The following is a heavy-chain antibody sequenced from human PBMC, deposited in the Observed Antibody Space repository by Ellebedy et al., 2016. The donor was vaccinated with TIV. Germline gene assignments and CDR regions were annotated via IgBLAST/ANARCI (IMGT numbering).Heavy chain of an antibody. D-gene: IGHD2/OR15-2a*01. Sequence: PGGSLRLSCAASGSTFSKYGMHWVRQAPGKGLESVADIWYDGSNIYYADSVKGRFTISRDNSENTLYLQMNSLRAEDTGVYYCATERRNYYNGMDVWGQGTTVTVSS. CDR2: IWYDGSNI. J-gene: IGHJ6*02. V-gene: IGHV3-33*01. CDR1: GSTFSKYG. CDR3: ATERRNYYNGMDV.